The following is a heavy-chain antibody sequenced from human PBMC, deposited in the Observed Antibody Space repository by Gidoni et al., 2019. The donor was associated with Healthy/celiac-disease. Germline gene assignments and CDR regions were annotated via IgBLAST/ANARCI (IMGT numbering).Heavy chain of an antibody. D-gene: IGHD4-17*01. CDR3: ARNLGTVTAHVLDY. J-gene: IGHJ4*02. CDR1: GFTFSSYS. V-gene: IGHV3-21*01. Sequence: EVQLVESGGGLVTPGGSLRLSCAASGFTFSSYSMNWVRQAPGKGLEWVSSISSSSSYIYYADSMKGRFTISRDNAKNSLYLQMNSLRAEDTAVYYCARNLGTVTAHVLDYWGQGTLVTVSS. CDR2: ISSSSSYI.